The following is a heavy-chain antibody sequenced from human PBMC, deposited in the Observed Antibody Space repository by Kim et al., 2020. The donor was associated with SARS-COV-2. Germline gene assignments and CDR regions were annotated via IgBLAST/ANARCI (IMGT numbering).Heavy chain of an antibody. V-gene: IGHV3-74*01. Sequence: GGSLRLSCAASGFTFSSYWMHWVRQSPGKGLVWVSRIKSDGSSTNYADSVKGRFIISRDNAKNTLFLQMNSLGGEDTAVYYCARELKVDPASPRQYDALDVWGKGKRVT. J-gene: IGHJ3*01. CDR3: ARELKVDPASPRQYDALDV. CDR1: GFTFSSYW. CDR2: IKSDGSST. D-gene: IGHD4-4*01.